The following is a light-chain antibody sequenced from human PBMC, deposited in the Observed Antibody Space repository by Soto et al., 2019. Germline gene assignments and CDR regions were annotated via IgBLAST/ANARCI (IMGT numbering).Light chain of an antibody. Sequence: EIVLTQSPGTLTLSPGERATLSCRASQSLRSNYLAWYQQRPGQAPRLIIFAASSRATGIPDRFSGSGSGTDFTFSISRLEPKDFAVYYGEQYSSTPWTFGQGTKVDIK. V-gene: IGKV3-20*01. CDR3: EQYSSTPWT. CDR2: AAS. CDR1: QSLRSNY. J-gene: IGKJ1*01.